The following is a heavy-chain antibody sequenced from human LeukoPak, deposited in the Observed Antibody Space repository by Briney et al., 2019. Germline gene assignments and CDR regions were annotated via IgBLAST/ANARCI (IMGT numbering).Heavy chain of an antibody. J-gene: IGHJ4*02. CDR1: GYTFTSYG. Sequence: ASVKVSCKASGYTFTSYGISWVRQAPGQGLEWMGWISAYNGNTNYAQKFQGRVTMTRDMSTSTVYMELSSLRSEDTAVYYCARAYSSSWYALIDYWGQGTLVTVSS. CDR3: ARAYSSSWYALIDY. V-gene: IGHV1-18*01. CDR2: ISAYNGNT. D-gene: IGHD6-13*01.